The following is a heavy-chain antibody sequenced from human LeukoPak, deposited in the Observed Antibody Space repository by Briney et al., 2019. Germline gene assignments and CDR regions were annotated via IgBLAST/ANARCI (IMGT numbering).Heavy chain of an antibody. D-gene: IGHD2-21*02. CDR3: ARGMTAIWGAFDI. V-gene: IGHV4-30-4*01. CDR2: IYYSGIT. CDR1: GGSISSGDYY. Sequence: SETLSLTCTVSGGSISSGDYYWSWIRQPPGKGLERIGYIYYSGITYYNPSLKSRVTISVDTSKNQFSLKLSSVTAADTAVYYCARGMTAIWGAFDIWGQGTMVTVSS. J-gene: IGHJ3*02.